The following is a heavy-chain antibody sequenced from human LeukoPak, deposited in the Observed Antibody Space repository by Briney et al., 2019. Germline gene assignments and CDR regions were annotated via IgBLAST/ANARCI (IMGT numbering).Heavy chain of an antibody. D-gene: IGHD3-16*01. CDR1: GFTFSSFN. J-gene: IGHJ6*03. CDR2: ITSSGTHI. V-gene: IGHV3-21*01. CDR3: AKGMTGDTEIHYYYYYYMDV. Sequence: GGSLRLSCAASGFTFSSFNMNWVRQAPGKAMEWVSSITSSGTHIFYADSVRGRFTISRDNAKNSLYLQMDSLGPDDTAVYYCAKGMTGDTEIHYYYYYYMDVWGKGTTVTISS.